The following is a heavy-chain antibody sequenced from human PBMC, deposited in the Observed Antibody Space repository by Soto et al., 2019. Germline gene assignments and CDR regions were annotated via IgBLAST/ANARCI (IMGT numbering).Heavy chain of an antibody. V-gene: IGHV4-39*01. D-gene: IGHD3-10*01. J-gene: IGHJ6*02. CDR3: ARRYSYGSGKYGMDL. Sequence: ASETLSLTCTVSGGSISSSRFYWGWIRQPPGKGLEWIGSISYTGSTFYNPSLNSRVTISVDTSKNQFSLKLSSVTAADTAEYYCARRYSYGSGKYGMDLWGQGTTVTVSS. CDR1: GGSISSSRFY. CDR2: ISYTGST.